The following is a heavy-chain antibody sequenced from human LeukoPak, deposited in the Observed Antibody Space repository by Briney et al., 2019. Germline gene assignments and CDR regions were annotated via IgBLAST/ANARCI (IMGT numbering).Heavy chain of an antibody. D-gene: IGHD1-14*01. J-gene: IGHJ5*02. CDR3: ARDGDRGWFDP. CDR1: GGTFSSYA. CDR2: IIPILGIA. V-gene: IGHV1-69*04. Sequence: SVKVSCKASGGTFSSYAISWVRQAPGQGLEWMGRIIPILGIANYAQKFQGRVTITADKSTSTAYMELSSLRSEDTAVYYCARDGDRGWFDPWGQGTLVTVSS.